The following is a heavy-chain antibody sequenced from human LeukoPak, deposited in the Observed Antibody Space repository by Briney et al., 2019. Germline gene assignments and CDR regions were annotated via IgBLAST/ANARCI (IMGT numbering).Heavy chain of an antibody. CDR1: GFTFSSYA. CDR2: ISSNGGST. D-gene: IGHD5-12*01. Sequence: PGGSLRLSCAASGFTFSSYAMHWVRQAPGEGLEYVSAISSNGGSTYYANSVKGRFTISRDNSKNTLYLQMGSLRAEDMAVYYCARDQILRSFYYYYGMDVWGQGTTVTVSS. CDR3: ARDQILRSFYYYYGMDV. J-gene: IGHJ6*02. V-gene: IGHV3-64*01.